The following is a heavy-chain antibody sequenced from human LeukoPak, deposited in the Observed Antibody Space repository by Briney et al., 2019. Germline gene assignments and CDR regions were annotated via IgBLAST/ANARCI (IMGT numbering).Heavy chain of an antibody. CDR2: IYHSGST. CDR1: GGSISSSNW. V-gene: IGHV4-4*02. D-gene: IGHD3-9*01. CDR3: ARAPLRYRPEGFDS. Sequence: SETLSLTCAVSGGSISSSNWWSWVRQPPGKGLEWIGEIYHSGSTNYNPSLKSRVTISVDKSKNQFSLKLSSVTAADTAVYYCARAPLRYRPEGFDSWGQGTLVTVSS. J-gene: IGHJ5*01.